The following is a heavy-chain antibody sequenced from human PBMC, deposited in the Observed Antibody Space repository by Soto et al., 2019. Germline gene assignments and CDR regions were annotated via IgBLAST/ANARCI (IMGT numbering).Heavy chain of an antibody. CDR2: INTDGRET. D-gene: IGHD2-21*01. CDR3: ARDGEGY. Sequence: WWSLRLSCSASVFIFSNYWMHWFRQVPGKGLVWVSRINTDGRETNYADSVKGRFTVSRDNAKNTQFLQMNSLRVEDTAVYYCARDGEGYWGQGTLVTVSS. J-gene: IGHJ4*02. CDR1: VFIFSNYW. V-gene: IGHV3-74*01.